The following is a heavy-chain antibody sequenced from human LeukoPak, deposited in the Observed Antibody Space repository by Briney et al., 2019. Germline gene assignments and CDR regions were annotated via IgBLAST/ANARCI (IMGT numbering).Heavy chain of an antibody. V-gene: IGHV1-2*02. Sequence: ASVKVSCKASGYTFTGYYMHWVRQAPGQGLEWMGWINPNSGGTNYAPKFQGRVTMTRDTSISTAYMELSRLRSDDTAVYYCASGYCSSTSCQREKNWFDPWGQGTLVTVSS. CDR2: INPNSGGT. CDR3: ASGYCSSTSCQREKNWFDP. J-gene: IGHJ5*02. D-gene: IGHD2-2*01. CDR1: GYTFTGYY.